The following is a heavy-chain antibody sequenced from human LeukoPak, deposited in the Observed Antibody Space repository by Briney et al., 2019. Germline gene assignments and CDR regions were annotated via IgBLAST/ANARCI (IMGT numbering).Heavy chain of an antibody. Sequence: PGGSLRLSCAASGFTFSSFAMYWVRQAPGKGLVWVSRVQSDGSGSMYANSVMGRFTISRDNSKNMLYLQMNSLTAEDTAVYFWARGQLGNLTDYWGQGTQVTVSS. V-gene: IGHV3-74*03. J-gene: IGHJ4*02. CDR2: VQSDGSGS. CDR3: ARGQLGNLTDY. CDR1: GFTFSSFA. D-gene: IGHD1-1*01.